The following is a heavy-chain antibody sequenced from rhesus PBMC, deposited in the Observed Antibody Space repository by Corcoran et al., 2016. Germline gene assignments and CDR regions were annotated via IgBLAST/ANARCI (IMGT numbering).Heavy chain of an antibody. V-gene: IGHV4-127*01. CDR2: NGG. CDR3: ASGLNYGAPNFGLDS. CDR1: GDSIISGYA. D-gene: IGHD1-26*01. Sequence: QVQLKESGPGLVKPSETLSLTCTVSGDSIISGYAWSWIRQPPGKGRVWIGYNGGNYKPSRKSRVTISKDTSKNPVSLNLTSVTAADTAVYYCASGLNYGAPNFGLDSWGQGVVVTVSS. J-gene: IGHJ6*01.